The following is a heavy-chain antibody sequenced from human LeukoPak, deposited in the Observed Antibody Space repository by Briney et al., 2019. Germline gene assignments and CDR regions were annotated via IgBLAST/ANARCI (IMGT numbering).Heavy chain of an antibody. V-gene: IGHV4-34*01. D-gene: IGHD3-10*01. Sequence: SETLSLTCAVYGGSFSGYYWSWIRQPPGKGLEWIGEINHSGSTNYNPSLKSRVTISVDTSKNQFSLKLSSVTAADTAVYYCARGRVRGVANWFDPWGQETLVTVSS. CDR2: INHSGST. CDR1: GGSFSGYY. J-gene: IGHJ5*02. CDR3: ARGRVRGVANWFDP.